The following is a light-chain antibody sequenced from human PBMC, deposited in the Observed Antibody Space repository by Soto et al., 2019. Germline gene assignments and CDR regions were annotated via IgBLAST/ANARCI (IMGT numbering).Light chain of an antibody. CDR2: DAS. J-gene: IGKJ4*01. CDR3: QQRSNWRL. CDR1: QSVSSY. V-gene: IGKV3-11*01. Sequence: EIVLTQSPATLSLSPGESATLSCRASQSVSSYLAWYQQKPGQAPRLLIYDASNRATGIPARFSGSGSGTDFTLTISSLEPEDFAVYYCQQRSNWRLFGRGNKVDIK.